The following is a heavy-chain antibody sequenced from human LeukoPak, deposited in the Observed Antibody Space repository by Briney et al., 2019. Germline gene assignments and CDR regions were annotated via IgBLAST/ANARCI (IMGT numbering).Heavy chain of an antibody. J-gene: IGHJ6*02. V-gene: IGHV1-3*01. CDR2: INAGNGNT. CDR1: GYTFTSYA. Sequence: ASVKVSCKASGYTFTSYAMHWVRQAPGQRLEWMGWINAGNGNTKYSQKFQGRVTITRDTSASTAYMELSSLRSEDTAVYYCARRSSSWYGYGMDVWGQGTTVTVSS. CDR3: ARRSSSWYGYGMDV. D-gene: IGHD6-13*01.